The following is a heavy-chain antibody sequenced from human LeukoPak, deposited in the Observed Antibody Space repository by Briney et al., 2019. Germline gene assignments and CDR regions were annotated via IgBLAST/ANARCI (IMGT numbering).Heavy chain of an antibody. CDR2: IIPIFGTA. Sequence: SVKVSCKASGGTFSSYAISWVRQAPGQGLEWMGGIIPIFGTANCAQKFQSRVTITTDESTSTAYMELSSLRSEDTAVYYCARTMYSSGWFFDYWGQGTLVTVSS. V-gene: IGHV1-69*05. J-gene: IGHJ4*02. CDR1: GGTFSSYA. CDR3: ARTMYSSGWFFDY. D-gene: IGHD6-19*01.